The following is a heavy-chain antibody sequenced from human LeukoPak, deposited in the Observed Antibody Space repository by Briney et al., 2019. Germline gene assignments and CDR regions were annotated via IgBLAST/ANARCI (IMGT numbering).Heavy chain of an antibody. J-gene: IGHJ4*02. CDR3: ATVPYDSSGYTFDY. CDR1: GYTLTELS. D-gene: IGHD3-22*01. CDR2: FDPEDGET. Sequence: ASVKVSCKVSGYTLTELSMHCVRQAPGKGLEWMGGFDPEDGETIYAQKFQGRVTMTEDTSTDTAFMELSSLRSEDTAVYYCATVPYDSSGYTFDYWGQGTLVTVSS. V-gene: IGHV1-24*01.